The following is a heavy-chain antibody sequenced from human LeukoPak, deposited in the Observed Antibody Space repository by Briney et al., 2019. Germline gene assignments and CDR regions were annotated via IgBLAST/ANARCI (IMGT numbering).Heavy chain of an antibody. Sequence: PGGSLRLSCAASGFTFRSYAMSWVRQAPGKGLEWVSSISGSGDSTYYADSVKGRFTISRDNSKNTLYLQMNSLRAEDTAVYYCAKERSLGVAAASNYWGQGTLVTVSS. CDR1: GFTFRSYA. D-gene: IGHD6-13*01. V-gene: IGHV3-23*01. J-gene: IGHJ4*02. CDR3: AKERSLGVAAASNY. CDR2: ISGSGDST.